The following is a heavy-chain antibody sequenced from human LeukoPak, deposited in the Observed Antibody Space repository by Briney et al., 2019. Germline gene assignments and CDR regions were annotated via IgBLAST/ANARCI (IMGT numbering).Heavy chain of an antibody. V-gene: IGHV3-21*01. D-gene: IGHD3-22*01. CDR3: ARDVTYYYDSSGYYYPYFDY. J-gene: IGHJ4*02. CDR2: ISSSSSYI. Sequence: GGSLRLSCAASGFTFSIYWMSWVRQAPGKGLEWVSSISSSSSYIYYADSVKGRFTISRDKAKNSLYLQMNSLRAEDTAVYYCARDVTYYYDSSGYYYPYFDYWGQGTLVTVSS. CDR1: GFTFSIYW.